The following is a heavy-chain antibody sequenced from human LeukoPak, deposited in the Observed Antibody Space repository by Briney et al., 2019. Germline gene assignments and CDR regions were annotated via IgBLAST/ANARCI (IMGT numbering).Heavy chain of an antibody. CDR3: ARGQARVRGVRDMDV. Sequence: PGRSLRLSCAASGFTFSSYGMHWVRQAPGKGLEWVAVIWYDGSNKYYADSVKGRFTISRDNSKNTLYLQMNSLRAEDSAVYYCARGQARVRGVRDMDVWGKGTTVTVSS. D-gene: IGHD3-10*01. J-gene: IGHJ6*03. V-gene: IGHV3-33*01. CDR2: IWYDGSNK. CDR1: GFTFSSYG.